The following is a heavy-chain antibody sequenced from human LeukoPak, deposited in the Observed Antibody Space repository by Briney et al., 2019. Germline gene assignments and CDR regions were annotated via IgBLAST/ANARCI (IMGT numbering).Heavy chain of an antibody. V-gene: IGHV3-15*01. Sequence: PGGSLRLSCAACGFTFTNAWMTWVRQVPGKGLEWVGHIKSKTDGGTTAYAAPVKGRFTISRDDSKNALYLQMSSLKPEDTAVYYCATDGLITGATVDYWGQGTLVTVSS. J-gene: IGHJ4*02. CDR2: IKSKTDGGTT. CDR1: GFTFTNAW. CDR3: ATDGLITGATVDY. D-gene: IGHD1-7*01.